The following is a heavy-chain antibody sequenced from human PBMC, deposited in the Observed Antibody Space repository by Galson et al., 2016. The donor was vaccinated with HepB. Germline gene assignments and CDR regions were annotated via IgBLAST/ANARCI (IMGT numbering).Heavy chain of an antibody. Sequence: SLRLSCAASGFTFSSYAMTWVRQAPGKGLEWVSGIRHSGGRTYYADSVNGRFTISRDNSKNTLYLQMNSLRAEDTAVYYCAKLEGGLTYYGMDVWGHGTTVTGSS. V-gene: IGHV3-23*01. D-gene: IGHD2-15*01. J-gene: IGHJ6*02. CDR1: GFTFSSYA. CDR3: AKLEGGLTYYGMDV. CDR2: IRHSGGRT.